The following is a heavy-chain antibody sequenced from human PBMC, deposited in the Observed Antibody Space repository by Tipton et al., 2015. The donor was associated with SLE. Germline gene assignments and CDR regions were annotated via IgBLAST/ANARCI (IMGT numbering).Heavy chain of an antibody. J-gene: IGHJ4*02. CDR1: GDSISSHY. CDR3: ATAKTLVYTAGNSSPGPVDY. D-gene: IGHD2-8*01. Sequence: PGLVKPSETLSLTCTVSGDSISSHYWSWIRQPPGKGLEWIGYIYYSGSTNYSPSLKSRIIVSLDTSKNQFSLRLSSVTAADTAVYYCATAKTLVYTAGNSSPGPVDYWGLGTLVTVSS. CDR2: IYYSGST. V-gene: IGHV4-59*11.